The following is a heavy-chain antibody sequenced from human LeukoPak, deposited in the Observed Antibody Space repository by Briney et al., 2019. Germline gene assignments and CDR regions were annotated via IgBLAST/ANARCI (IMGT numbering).Heavy chain of an antibody. D-gene: IGHD6-19*01. V-gene: IGHV3-21*04. CDR1: GFTFSSYS. J-gene: IGHJ3*02. CDR3: AKVNQQWLVRFAFDI. Sequence: PVGSLRLSCAASGFTFSSYSMNWVRQAPGKGLEWVSSISSSGSYIYYADSVKGRFTISRDNAKNSLYLQMNSLRAEDTAVYYCAKVNQQWLVRFAFDIWGQGTMVTVSS. CDR2: ISSSGSYI.